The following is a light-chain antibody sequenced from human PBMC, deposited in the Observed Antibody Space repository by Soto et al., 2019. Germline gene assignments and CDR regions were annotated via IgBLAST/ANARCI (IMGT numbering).Light chain of an antibody. V-gene: IGLV2-14*01. CDR1: SSDVGGYNY. CDR3: SSYTSSRTPYV. CDR2: DVS. Sequence: LTQPASLSGSPGQSITISCTGTSSDVGGYNYVSWYQQHPGKAPKLMIYDVSNRPSGVSNRFSGSKSGNTASLTISGLQAEDEADYYCSSYTSSRTPYVFGTGTQLTVL. J-gene: IGLJ1*01.